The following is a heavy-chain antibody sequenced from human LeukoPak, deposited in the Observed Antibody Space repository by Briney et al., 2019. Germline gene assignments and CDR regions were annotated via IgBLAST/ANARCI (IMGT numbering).Heavy chain of an antibody. Sequence: PGGSLRLSCAASGFTFSSYEMNWVRQAPGKGLGWVSYISSSGRTIYYADSVKGRFTISRDNAKNSLYLQMNSLRAEDTAVYYCARDKGMVRGVIVTNWFDPWGQETLVTVSS. J-gene: IGHJ5*02. CDR2: ISSSGRTI. V-gene: IGHV3-48*03. CDR3: ARDKGMVRGVIVTNWFDP. CDR1: GFTFSSYE. D-gene: IGHD3-10*01.